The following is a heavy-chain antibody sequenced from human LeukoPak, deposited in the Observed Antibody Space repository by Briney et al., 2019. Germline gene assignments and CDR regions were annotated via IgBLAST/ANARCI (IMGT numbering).Heavy chain of an antibody. CDR1: GGSISSSSYS. J-gene: IGHJ3*02. CDR3: ASVHSGSHEGAFDI. V-gene: IGHV4-39*07. D-gene: IGHD1-26*01. CDR2: IYYSGST. Sequence: SETLSLTCTVSGGSISSSSYSWGWIRQPPGKGLEWIGSIYYSGSTYYNPSLKSRVTISVDTSKNQFSLKLSSVTAADTAVYYCASVHSGSHEGAFDIWGQGTMVTVSS.